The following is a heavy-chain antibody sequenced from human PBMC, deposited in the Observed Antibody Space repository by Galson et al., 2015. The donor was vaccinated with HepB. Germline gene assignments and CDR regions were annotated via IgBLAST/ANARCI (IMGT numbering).Heavy chain of an antibody. J-gene: IGHJ6*02. CDR2: ISSSSSYI. CDR3: AREDYGSGISGYYYYGMDV. Sequence: SLRLSCAASGFTFSSYSMNWVRQAPGKGLEWVSSISSSSSYIYYADSVKGRFTISRDNAKNSLYLQMNSLRAEDTAVYYCAREDYGSGISGYYYYGMDVWGQGTTVTVSS. D-gene: IGHD3-10*01. V-gene: IGHV3-21*01. CDR1: GFTFSSYS.